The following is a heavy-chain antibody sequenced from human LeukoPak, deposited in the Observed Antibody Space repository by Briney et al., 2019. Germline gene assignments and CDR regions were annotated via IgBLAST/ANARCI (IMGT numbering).Heavy chain of an antibody. D-gene: IGHD2-15*01. V-gene: IGHV4-34*01. J-gene: IGHJ4*02. CDR1: GGSFSGYY. CDR3: ARGVVAPFDY. CDR2: INHSGST. Sequence: PSETLSLTCAVYGGSFSGYYWSWIRQPPGKGLEWIGEINHSGSTNYNPSLKSRVTISVDTSKNQFSLKLSSVTAADTAVYYCARGVVAPFDYWGQGTLVTVSS.